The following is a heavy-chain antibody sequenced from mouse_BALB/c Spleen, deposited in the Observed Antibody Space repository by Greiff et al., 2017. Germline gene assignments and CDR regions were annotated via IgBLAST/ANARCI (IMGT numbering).Heavy chain of an antibody. J-gene: IGHJ3*01. CDR3: ARDYYRYDSAWFAY. CDR1: GYTFTSYW. Sequence: QVQLQQSGAELAKPGASVKMSCKASGYTFTSYWMHWVKQRPGQGLEWIGYINPSTGYTEYNQKFKDKATLTADKSSSTAYMQLSSLTSEDSAVYYCARDYYRYDSAWFAYWGQGTLVTVSA. V-gene: IGHV1-7*01. CDR2: INPSTGYT. D-gene: IGHD2-14*01.